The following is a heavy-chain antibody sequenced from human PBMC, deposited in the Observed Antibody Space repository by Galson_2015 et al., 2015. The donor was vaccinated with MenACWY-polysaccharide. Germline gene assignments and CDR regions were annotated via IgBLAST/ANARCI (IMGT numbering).Heavy chain of an antibody. CDR1: TVTFRGSG. CDR2: IQYDAVYK. V-gene: IGHV3-33*01. D-gene: IGHD3-10*02. J-gene: IGHJ3*02. Sequence: SLRLSCAASTVTFRGSGMHWVRQAPGKGLEWVAVIQYDAVYKQYLDSVKGRFSVSRDNSKSTLYLEMNNLRAEDTALYYCAREGSRIVFHAFDTWGQGTMVTV. CDR3: AREGSRIVFHAFDT.